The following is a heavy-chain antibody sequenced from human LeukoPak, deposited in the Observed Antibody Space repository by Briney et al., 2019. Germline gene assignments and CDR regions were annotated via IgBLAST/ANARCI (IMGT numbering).Heavy chain of an antibody. Sequence: AASVKVSCKASGYTLTNYDINWVRQAPGQGLEWMGWITPDDGHGGYAQNFQGRVTITRDTSISTAYMELSSLRSDDTAVYYCARSETGDERIGVDYWGQGTLVTVSS. V-gene: IGHV1-8*03. J-gene: IGHJ4*02. D-gene: IGHD1-14*01. CDR1: GYTLTNYD. CDR3: ARSETGDERIGVDY. CDR2: ITPDDGHG.